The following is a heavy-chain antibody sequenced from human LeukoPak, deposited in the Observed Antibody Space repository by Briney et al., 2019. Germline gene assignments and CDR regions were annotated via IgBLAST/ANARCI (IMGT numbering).Heavy chain of an antibody. CDR3: ARDLYCSGDTCYETENWFDP. J-gene: IGHJ5*02. CDR1: GGSISSYY. D-gene: IGHD2-15*01. V-gene: IGHV4-4*07. Sequence: SSETLSLTCTVSGGSISSYYWSWIRQPAGKGLEWIGRIFPSGSTNYNPSLKSPFTMSVDTSKIQFSLKLSSVTAADTAVYYCARDLYCSGDTCYETENWFDPWGQGTLVTVSS. CDR2: IFPSGST.